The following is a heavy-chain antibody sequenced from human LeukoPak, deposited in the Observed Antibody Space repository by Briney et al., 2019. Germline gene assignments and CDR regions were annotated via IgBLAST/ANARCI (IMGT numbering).Heavy chain of an antibody. Sequence: SETLSLTCSVSGGSISSSSYFWGWIRQPPGKGLEWIASVHYSGSTYYNPSLKSRVTISIDTSKNQFSLKLTSVTAADTAVYFCARQLYVSGSYYAPMDVWGKGTTVMISS. V-gene: IGHV4-39*01. D-gene: IGHD3-10*01. CDR1: GGSISSSSYF. J-gene: IGHJ6*03. CDR3: ARQLYVSGSYYAPMDV. CDR2: VHYSGST.